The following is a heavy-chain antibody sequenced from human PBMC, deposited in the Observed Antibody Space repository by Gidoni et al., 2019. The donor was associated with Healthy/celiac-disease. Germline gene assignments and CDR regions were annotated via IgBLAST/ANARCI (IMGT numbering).Heavy chain of an antibody. D-gene: IGHD3-10*01. Sequence: QVQLVQSGAEVKKPGSSVKVSCEASGGTFSRYAISWVPLASGPGLEWMGGISPIFGTANYAQKFKGRVTITADESTSTAYMELSSLRSEDTAVYYCASGLITMVQGVIITGDNYYYYYGMDVWGQGTTVTVSS. V-gene: IGHV1-69*01. J-gene: IGHJ6*02. CDR1: GGTFSRYA. CDR3: ASGLITMVQGVIITGDNYYYYYGMDV. CDR2: ISPIFGTA.